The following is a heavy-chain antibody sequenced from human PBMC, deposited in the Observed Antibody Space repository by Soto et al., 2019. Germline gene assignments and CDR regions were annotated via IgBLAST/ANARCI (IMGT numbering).Heavy chain of an antibody. CDR1: GFTFSSYA. V-gene: IGHV3-30-3*01. CDR2: ISYDGSNK. D-gene: IGHD5-18*01. Sequence: PGGSLRLSCAASGFTFSSYAMHWVRQAPGKGLEWVAVISYDGSNKYYADSVKGRFTISRDNSKNTLYLQMNSLRAEDTAVYYCAREMLYVDTAIGPFDYWGQGTLVTVSS. CDR3: AREMLYVDTAIGPFDY. J-gene: IGHJ4*02.